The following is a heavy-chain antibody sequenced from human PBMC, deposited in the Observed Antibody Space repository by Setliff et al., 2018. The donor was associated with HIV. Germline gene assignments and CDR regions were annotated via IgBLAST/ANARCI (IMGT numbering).Heavy chain of an antibody. CDR2: LYYSGTT. V-gene: IGHV4-39*01. J-gene: IGHJ1*01. Sequence: PSETLSLTCTVSGGSISSSSYYWGWIRQPPGKGLEWIGSLYYSGTTYYNPSLKSRLTISADTSKNQFSLKLSSVTAADTAVYYCARGGFTGVTTHFQHWGRGTLVTVSS. CDR3: ARGGFTGVTTHFQH. CDR1: GGSISSSSYY. D-gene: IGHD4-17*01.